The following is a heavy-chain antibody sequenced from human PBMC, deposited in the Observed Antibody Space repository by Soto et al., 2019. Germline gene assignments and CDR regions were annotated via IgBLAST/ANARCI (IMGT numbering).Heavy chain of an antibody. J-gene: IGHJ6*02. V-gene: IGHV1-2*04. Sequence: ASVKVSCKASGYTFTGYYMHWVRQAPGQGLEWMGWINPNSGGTNYAQKFQGWVTMTRDTSISTAYMELSRLRSDDTAVYYCARSIAAGIYYYYGMDVWGQGTTVTVSS. CDR1: GYTFTGYY. CDR2: INPNSGGT. CDR3: ARSIAAGIYYYYGMDV. D-gene: IGHD6-13*01.